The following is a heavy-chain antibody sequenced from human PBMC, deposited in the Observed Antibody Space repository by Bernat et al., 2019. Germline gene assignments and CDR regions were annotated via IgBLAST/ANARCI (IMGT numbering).Heavy chain of an antibody. CDR2: IIPIFGTA. Sequence: QLVQSGPEVKKPGTSVKVSCKASGGTFSSYAISWVRQAPGQGLEWMGGIIPIFGTANYAQKFQGRVTITADESTSTAYMELSSLRSEDTAVYYCARQYSSGWNLNDAFDIWGQGTMVTVSS. CDR1: GGTFSSYA. J-gene: IGHJ3*02. V-gene: IGHV1-69*01. CDR3: ARQYSSGWNLNDAFDI. D-gene: IGHD6-19*01.